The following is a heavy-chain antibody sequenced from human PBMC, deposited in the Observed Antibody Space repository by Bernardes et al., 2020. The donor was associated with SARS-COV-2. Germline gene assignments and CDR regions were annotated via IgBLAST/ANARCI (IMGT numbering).Heavy chain of an antibody. J-gene: IGHJ4*02. CDR2: INETGANP. CDR3: PTSRVTSLTAEY. CDR1: GFIFSRYG. D-gene: IGHD4-17*01. V-gene: IGHV3-23*01. Sequence: VGCLRLSCAASGFIFSRYGMSWVRQAPGKGLEWVATINETGANPHYADSVKGRFTISRDNSRGTVYLQLDNLRVEDTAVYYCPTSRVTSLTAEYWGQGTLVTVSS.